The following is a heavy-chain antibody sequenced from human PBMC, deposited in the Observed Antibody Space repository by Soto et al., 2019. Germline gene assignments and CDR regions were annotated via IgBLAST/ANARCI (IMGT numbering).Heavy chain of an antibody. CDR2: ISYDGSNK. CDR1: GFTFSSYA. Sequence: QVQLVESGGGVVQPGRSLRLSCAASGFTFSSYAMHWVRQAPGKGLEWVAVISYDGSNKYYADSVKGRFTISRDNSKNTRDLQMNSLRAEATAVYYCARDRRRSTTMVLPVGMDVGGQGTTVTVSS. J-gene: IGHJ6*02. V-gene: IGHV3-30-3*01. D-gene: IGHD5-18*01. CDR3: ARDRRRSTTMVLPVGMDV.